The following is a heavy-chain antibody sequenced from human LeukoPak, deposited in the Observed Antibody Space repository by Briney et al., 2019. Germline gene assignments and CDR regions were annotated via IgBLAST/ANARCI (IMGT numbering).Heavy chain of an antibody. CDR3: ARGYADYEDF. V-gene: IGHV3-30*01. Sequence: GGSLRLSCVVAGFTISDYNMHRVRQAPGKGLEWLAVITYDGRSLHYADSVKGRFIISRDTSKNTLYLQMNSLRVEDTAVFYCARGYADYEDFWGQGTLVIVSS. CDR2: ITYDGRSL. J-gene: IGHJ4*02. CDR1: GFTISDYN. D-gene: IGHD4-17*01.